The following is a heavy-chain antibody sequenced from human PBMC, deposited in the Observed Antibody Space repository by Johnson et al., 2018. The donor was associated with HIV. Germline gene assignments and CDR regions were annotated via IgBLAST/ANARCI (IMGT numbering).Heavy chain of an antibody. CDR2: IRYDGSNK. CDR1: GFTFNNYG. Sequence: QVQVVESGGGVVRPGGSLRLSCAASGFTFNNYGMHWVRQAPGKGLEWVAFIRYDGSNKYYADSVKGRFTISRDNAKNSLYLQMNSLRAEDTAVYFCARDSDVWPGYTGPEDAFDIWGQGTLVTVSS. D-gene: IGHD3/OR15-3a*01. CDR3: ARDSDVWPGYTGPEDAFDI. V-gene: IGHV3-30*02. J-gene: IGHJ3*02.